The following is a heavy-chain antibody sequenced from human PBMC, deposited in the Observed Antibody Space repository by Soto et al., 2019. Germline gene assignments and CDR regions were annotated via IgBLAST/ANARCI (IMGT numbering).Heavy chain of an antibody. CDR2: IYPGDSAT. CDR1: GYSFTSYW. D-gene: IGHD5-18*01. J-gene: IGHJ4*02. CDR3: ARPTGYSYGLTTGYYFDY. Sequence: GESLKISCKGSGYSFTSYWIAWVRQMPGKGLEWMGNIYPGDSATRYSPSFQGQVTISADKSISTAYLQWSSLKASDTALYYCARPTGYSYGLTTGYYFDYWGQGTLVTVSS. V-gene: IGHV5-51*01.